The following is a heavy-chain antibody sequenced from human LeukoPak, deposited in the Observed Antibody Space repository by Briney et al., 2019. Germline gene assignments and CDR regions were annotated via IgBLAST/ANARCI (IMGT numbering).Heavy chain of an antibody. J-gene: IGHJ4*02. CDR3: AGDDSSSLYYFDY. CDR2: ISYDGSNK. CDR1: GFIFSDYV. Sequence: GGSLRLSCAASGFIFSDYVMHWVRQAAGKGLEWVAIISYDGSNKYYADSVKGRFTISRDNSKNTLYLHTNNLRAEDTAVYYCAGDDSSSLYYFDYWGQGTLVTVSS. D-gene: IGHD6-13*01. V-gene: IGHV3-30-3*01.